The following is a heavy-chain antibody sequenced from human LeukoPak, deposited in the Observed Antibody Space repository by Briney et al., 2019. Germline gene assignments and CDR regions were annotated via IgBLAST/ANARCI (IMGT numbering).Heavy chain of an antibody. CDR3: ARGEGYSYGSFFDS. Sequence: SQTLSLTCTVSGGSITSGDYYWSWIRQPPGKGLEWIGYIYYSGRTYYNPSLKSRVTISVDTSKNQFSPKVTSVTAADTAVYYCARGEGYSYGSFFDSWGQGTLVTVSS. J-gene: IGHJ4*02. CDR1: GGSITSGDYY. CDR2: IYYSGRT. V-gene: IGHV4-30-4*01. D-gene: IGHD5-18*01.